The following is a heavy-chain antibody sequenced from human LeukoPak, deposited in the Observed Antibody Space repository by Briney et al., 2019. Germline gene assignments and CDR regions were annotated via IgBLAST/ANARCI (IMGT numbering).Heavy chain of an antibody. CDR2: ISHDGSNN. J-gene: IGHJ3*01. D-gene: IGHD2-2*02. Sequence: GGSLRLSCAASTFTFSSFAMHWVRQAPGKGLDWLSIISHDGSNNFYADSVKGRFTISRDNAKNSLYLQMNSLRAEDTAVYYCARDPCSSTSCYTGAFDFWGQGTMVTVSS. CDR1: TFTFSSFA. V-gene: IGHV3-30*04. CDR3: ARDPCSSTSCYTGAFDF.